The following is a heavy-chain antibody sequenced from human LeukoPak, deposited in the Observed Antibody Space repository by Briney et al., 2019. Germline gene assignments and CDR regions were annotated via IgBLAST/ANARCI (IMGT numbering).Heavy chain of an antibody. CDR3: ARGGRSSSWTYYYYMDV. CDR1: GFTFSSYA. D-gene: IGHD6-13*01. CDR2: ISGSGGST. J-gene: IGHJ6*03. V-gene: IGHV3-23*01. Sequence: GGSLRLSCAASGFTFSSYAMSWVRQAPGKGLEWVSAISGSGGSTYYADSVKGRFTISRDNAKNSLYLQMNSLRAEDTAVYYCARGGRSSSWTYYYYMDVWGKGTTVTVSS.